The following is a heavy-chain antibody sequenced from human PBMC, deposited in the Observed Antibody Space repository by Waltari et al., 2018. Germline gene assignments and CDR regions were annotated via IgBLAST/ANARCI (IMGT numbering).Heavy chain of an antibody. Sequence: QVQLVQSGAEVKKPGSSVKVSCKASGGTFSSYDISWVRQAPGQGLEWVGGIIPIFCTANHAQKFQGRVTITTDESTSTAYMELSILRSEDTAVYYCATGDSSGFDYWGQGTLVTVSS. CDR1: GGTFSSYD. D-gene: IGHD7-27*01. CDR2: IIPIFCTA. V-gene: IGHV1-69*05. J-gene: IGHJ4*02. CDR3: ATGDSSGFDY.